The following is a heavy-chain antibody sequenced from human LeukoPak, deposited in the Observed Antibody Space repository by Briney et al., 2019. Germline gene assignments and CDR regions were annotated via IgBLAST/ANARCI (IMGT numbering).Heavy chain of an antibody. Sequence: PGGSLRLSCAASGFTFSSYGMHWVRQAPGKGLEWVAVISYDGSNKYYADSVKGRFTISRDNSENTLYLQMNSLRAEDTAVYYCAKLAAYDVDYWGQGTLVTVSS. V-gene: IGHV3-30*18. CDR2: ISYDGSNK. CDR3: AKLAAYDVDY. D-gene: IGHD5-12*01. J-gene: IGHJ4*02. CDR1: GFTFSSYG.